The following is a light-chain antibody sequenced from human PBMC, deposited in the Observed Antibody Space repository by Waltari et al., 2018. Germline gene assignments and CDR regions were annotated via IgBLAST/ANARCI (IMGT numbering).Light chain of an antibody. CDR1: SSDVGTYNL. CDR3: CSYVGSSTWV. V-gene: IGLV2-23*02. Sequence: QSALTQPASVSGSPGQSITISCTGTSSDVGTYNLVSWYQHHPDKAPKLMIYEVSQWPSGISNRFSGYKSGNTASLTISGLQAEDEADYYCCSYVGSSTWVFGGGTKLTVL. J-gene: IGLJ3*02. CDR2: EVS.